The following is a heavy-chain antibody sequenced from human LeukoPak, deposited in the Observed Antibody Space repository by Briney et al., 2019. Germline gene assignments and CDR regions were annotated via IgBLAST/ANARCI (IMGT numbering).Heavy chain of an antibody. CDR3: AKSSGGWYAFDS. CDR2: ISGSGGTT. J-gene: IGHJ4*02. V-gene: IGHV3-23*01. Sequence: GGSLRLSCAASGFTFNSYAMGWVRQAPGKGLEWVSGISGSGGTTYYADSVQGRFTISRDNSKNTVYLQMNSLRAEDTAVYYCAKSSGGWYAFDSWGQGTLVTVSS. D-gene: IGHD6-19*01. CDR1: GFTFNSYA.